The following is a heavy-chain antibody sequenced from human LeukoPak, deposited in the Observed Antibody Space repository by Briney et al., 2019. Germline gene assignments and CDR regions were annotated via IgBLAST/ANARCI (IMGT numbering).Heavy chain of an antibody. CDR1: GYTFTSYD. CDR2: MNPNSGNT. Sequence: EASVKVSCKASGYTFTSYDINWVRQATGQGLEWMGWMNPNSGNTGYAQKFQGRVTMTRNTSISTAYMELSSLRSEDTAVYYCARSVSYYDSSGYYLEYFDYWGQGTLVTVSS. V-gene: IGHV1-8*01. CDR3: ARSVSYYDSSGYYLEYFDY. J-gene: IGHJ4*02. D-gene: IGHD3-22*01.